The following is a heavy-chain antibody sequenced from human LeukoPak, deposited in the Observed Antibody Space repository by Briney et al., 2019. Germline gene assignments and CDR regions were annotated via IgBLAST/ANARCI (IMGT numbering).Heavy chain of an antibody. V-gene: IGHV3-15*01. CDR1: GFTFSNAW. CDR2: IKSKTDGGTT. D-gene: IGHD4-23*01. Sequence: GRSLRLSCAASGFTFSNAWMSWVRQAPGKGLEWVGRIKSKTDGGTTDYAAPVKGRFTISRDDSKNTLYLQMNSLRAEDTAVYYCASLFWTTVVTATRSDAFDIWGQGTMVTVSS. CDR3: ASLFWTTVVTATRSDAFDI. J-gene: IGHJ3*02.